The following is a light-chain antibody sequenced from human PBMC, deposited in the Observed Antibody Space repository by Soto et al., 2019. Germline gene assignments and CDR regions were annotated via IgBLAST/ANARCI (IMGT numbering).Light chain of an antibody. Sequence: DIQMTQSPSSLSASVGDRVTITCRASQSIGTYLNWYLQKPGKDPQLLIHAASRLQTGVPSRFSGSGSGTEFTLNISSLQHEDFASFYCQQSFSTPPNFGQGTKLAIK. J-gene: IGKJ2*01. V-gene: IGKV1-39*01. CDR2: AAS. CDR1: QSIGTY. CDR3: QQSFSTPPN.